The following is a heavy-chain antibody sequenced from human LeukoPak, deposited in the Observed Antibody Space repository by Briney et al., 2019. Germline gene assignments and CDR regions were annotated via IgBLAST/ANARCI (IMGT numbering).Heavy chain of an antibody. J-gene: IGHJ4*02. Sequence: ASVKVSCKASGYTFTSYGINWVRQAPGEGLEWMGWISADNGNTNYAQKFQGRVTMTTDTSTSTAYMELRSLRSDDTAVYYCARLSGYSSSWYLSPRDCWGQGTLVTVSS. V-gene: IGHV1-18*01. D-gene: IGHD6-13*01. CDR2: ISADNGNT. CDR3: ARLSGYSSSWYLSPRDC. CDR1: GYTFTSYG.